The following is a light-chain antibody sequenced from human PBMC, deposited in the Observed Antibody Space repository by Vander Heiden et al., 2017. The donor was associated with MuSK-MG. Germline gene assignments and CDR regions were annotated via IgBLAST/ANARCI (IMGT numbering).Light chain of an antibody. Sequence: DVVMTQSPLSLPVTLGQPASISCRSSQSLEYSDGSTYLNWFQQRPGQSPRRLIYKVSIRASGIPDRFSGSGSGTDFTLNISRVEAEDVGLYFCRQGKHCPPTFGLGTKVEIK. CDR3: RQGKHCPPT. J-gene: IGKJ1*01. CDR2: KVS. V-gene: IGKV2-30*01. CDR1: QSLEYSDGSTY.